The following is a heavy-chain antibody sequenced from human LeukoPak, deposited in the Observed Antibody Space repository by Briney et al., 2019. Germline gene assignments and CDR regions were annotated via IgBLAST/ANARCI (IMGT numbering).Heavy chain of an antibody. V-gene: IGHV3-30*18. J-gene: IGHJ6*02. CDR2: ISYDGSNK. D-gene: IGHD3-3*01. Sequence: SGGSLRLSCVASGFTFSTAWMSWVRQAPGKGLEWVAVISYDGSNKYYADSVKGRFTISRDNSKNTLYLQMNSLRAEDTAVYYCAKEHTIFGVVRSYGMDVWGQGTTVTVSS. CDR3: AKEHTIFGVVRSYGMDV. CDR1: GFTFSTAW.